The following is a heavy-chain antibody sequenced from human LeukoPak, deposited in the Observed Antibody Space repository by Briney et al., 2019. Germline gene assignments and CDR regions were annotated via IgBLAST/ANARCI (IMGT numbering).Heavy chain of an antibody. CDR3: ARVFPFEWLRLLPDY. D-gene: IGHD5-12*01. V-gene: IGHV1-69*04. CDR2: IIPILGIA. Sequence: GASVKVSCKASGGTFSSCAISWVRQAPGQGLEWMGRIIPILGIANYAQKFQGRVTITADKSTSTAYMELSSLRSEDTAVYYCARVFPFEWLRLLPDYWGQGTLVTVSS. CDR1: GGTFSSCA. J-gene: IGHJ4*02.